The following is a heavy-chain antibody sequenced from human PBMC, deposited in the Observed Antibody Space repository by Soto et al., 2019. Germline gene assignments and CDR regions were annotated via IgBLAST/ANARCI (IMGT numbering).Heavy chain of an antibody. Sequence: PSETLSLTCTVSGGSISSYYWSWIRQPPGKGLEWIGYIYYSGSTNYNPSLKSRVTISVDTSKNQFSLKLSSVTAADTAVYYCARSPLGYYDSSGYHYYYYYGMDVWGKGTTVTGSS. V-gene: IGHV4-59*01. CDR3: ARSPLGYYDSSGYHYYYYYGMDV. D-gene: IGHD3-22*01. J-gene: IGHJ6*04. CDR1: GGSISSYY. CDR2: IYYSGST.